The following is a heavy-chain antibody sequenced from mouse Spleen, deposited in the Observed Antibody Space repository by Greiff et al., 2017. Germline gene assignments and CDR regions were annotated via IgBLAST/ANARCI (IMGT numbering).Heavy chain of an antibody. CDR2: IWTGGGT. Sequence: LVAPSQSLSITCTVSGFSLTSYDISWIRQPPGKGLEWLGVIWTGGGTNYNSAFMSRLSISKDNSKSQVFLKMNSLQTDDTAIYYCVRAYYGNYGFAYWGQGTLVTVSA. V-gene: IGHV2-9-2*01. D-gene: IGHD2-10*01. CDR3: VRAYYGNYGFAY. J-gene: IGHJ3*01. CDR1: GFSLTSYD.